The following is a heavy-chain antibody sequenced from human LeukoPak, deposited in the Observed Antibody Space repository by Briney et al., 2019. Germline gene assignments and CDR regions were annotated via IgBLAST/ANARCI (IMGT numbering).Heavy chain of an antibody. CDR2: ISAYNGNT. V-gene: IGHV1-18*04. D-gene: IGHD2-15*01. Sequence: ASVKVSCKASGYTFTSYGLSWVRQAPGQGLEWMGWISAYNGNTNYAQKLQGRVTMTTDTSTSTAYMELRSLRSDDTAVYYCAREYCSGGSCYKHRWFDPWGQGTLVTVSS. CDR1: GYTFTSYG. J-gene: IGHJ5*02. CDR3: AREYCSGGSCYKHRWFDP.